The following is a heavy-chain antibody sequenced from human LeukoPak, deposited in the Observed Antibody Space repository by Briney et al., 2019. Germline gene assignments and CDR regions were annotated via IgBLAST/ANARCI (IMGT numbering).Heavy chain of an antibody. V-gene: IGHV1-24*01. CDR3: ATEAGYYDSSGYPXYDY. Sequence: ASVKVSCKVSGYTLTELSMHWVRQAPGKGLEWMGGFDPEDGETIYAQKFQGRVTMTEDTSTDTAYMELSSLRSEDTAVYYCATEAGYYDSSGYPXYDYXXQGTLVTVS. CDR1: GYTLTELS. D-gene: IGHD3-22*01. J-gene: IGHJ4*02. CDR2: FDPEDGET.